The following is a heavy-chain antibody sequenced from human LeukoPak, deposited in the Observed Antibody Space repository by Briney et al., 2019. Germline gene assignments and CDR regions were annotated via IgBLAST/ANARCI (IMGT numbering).Heavy chain of an antibody. CDR2: IYSGGST. Sequence: PGGSLRLSCAASGFTVSSNYMSWVRQAPGKGLEWVSVIYSGGSTYYANSVKGRFTISRDNSKNTLYLQMNSLRAEDTAVYYCAKDGYYGSGTYPDYWGQGTLVTVSS. V-gene: IGHV3-66*02. CDR3: AKDGYYGSGTYPDY. J-gene: IGHJ4*02. CDR1: GFTVSSNY. D-gene: IGHD3-10*01.